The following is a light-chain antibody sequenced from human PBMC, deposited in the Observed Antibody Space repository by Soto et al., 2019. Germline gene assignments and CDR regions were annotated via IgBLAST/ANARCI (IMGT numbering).Light chain of an antibody. J-gene: IGKJ4*01. CDR3: QQRSNWPLT. V-gene: IGKV3-15*01. CDR2: GAS. Sequence: EIVLTQSPGTLSVSPGERATLSCRASQSVSSKLAWYQQKPGQAPRLLFYGASTGATGIPARFSGSGSETEFTLTISSLEPEDFAVYYCQQRSNWPLTFGGGTKV. CDR1: QSVSSK.